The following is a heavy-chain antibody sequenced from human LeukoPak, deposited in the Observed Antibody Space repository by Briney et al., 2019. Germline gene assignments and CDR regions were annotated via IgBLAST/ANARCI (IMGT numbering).Heavy chain of an antibody. D-gene: IGHD6-19*01. V-gene: IGHV4-34*01. Sequence: SETLSLTCAVYGGSFSGYYWSWIRQPPGKGLEWIGEINHSGSTNYNPSLKSRVTISVDTSKNQFSLKLSSVTAADTAAYYCARQGYSSGWPRWKYYFDYWGQGTLVTVSS. CDR3: ARQGYSSGWPRWKYYFDY. CDR2: INHSGST. CDR1: GGSFSGYY. J-gene: IGHJ4*02.